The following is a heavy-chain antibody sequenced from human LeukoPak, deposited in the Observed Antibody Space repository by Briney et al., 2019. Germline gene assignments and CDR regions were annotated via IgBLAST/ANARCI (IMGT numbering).Heavy chain of an antibody. V-gene: IGHV3-30-3*01. J-gene: IGHJ4*02. D-gene: IGHD3-22*01. CDR1: GFTFSSYA. Sequence: PGRSLRLSCAASGFTFSSYAMHWVGQAPGKGLEWVAVISYDGSNKYYADSVKGRFTISRDNSKNTLYLQMNSLRAEDTAVYYCPRERYYYDSSGSYYFDYWGQGTLVTVSS. CDR2: ISYDGSNK. CDR3: PRERYYYDSSGSYYFDY.